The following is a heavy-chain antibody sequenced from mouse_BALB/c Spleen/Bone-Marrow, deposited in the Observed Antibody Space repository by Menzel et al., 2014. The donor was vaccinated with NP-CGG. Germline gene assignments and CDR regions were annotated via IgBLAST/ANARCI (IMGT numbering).Heavy chain of an antibody. V-gene: IGHV1-80*01. J-gene: IGHJ3*01. CDR3: ALYGNYAGN. CDR2: IYPGDGDT. CDR1: GYAFSSYW. Sequence: VHLVESGAELVRPGSSVKISCKASGYAFSSYWMNWVKQRPGQGLEWIGQIYPGDGDTNYNGKFKGKATLTADKSSSTAYMQFSSLTSEDSAVYFCALYGNYAGNWGQGTLVTVSA. D-gene: IGHD2-1*01.